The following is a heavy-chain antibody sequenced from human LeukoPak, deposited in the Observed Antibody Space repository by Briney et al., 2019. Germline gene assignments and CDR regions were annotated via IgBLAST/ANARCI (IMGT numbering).Heavy chain of an antibody. CDR1: GGSISSGSYH. Sequence: PSETLSLTCTVSGGSISSGSYHWIWIRQPAGKGLEWIGSIYYSGSTYYNPSLKSRVTISVDTSKNQFSLKLSSVTAADTAVYYCARTRYYYNSRSYGAPYYFDYWGQGTLVTVSS. V-gene: IGHV4-39*01. CDR2: IYYSGST. CDR3: ARTRYYYNSRSYGAPYYFDY. J-gene: IGHJ4*02. D-gene: IGHD3-10*01.